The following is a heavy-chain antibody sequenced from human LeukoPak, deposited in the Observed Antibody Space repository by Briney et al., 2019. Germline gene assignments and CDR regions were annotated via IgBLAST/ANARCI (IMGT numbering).Heavy chain of an antibody. CDR3: ARHSSTMIVVANWFDP. Sequence: SETLSLTCTVSGGSTSSSSYYWGWIRQPPGKGLEWIGSIYYSGSTYYNPSLKSRVTISVDTSKNQFSLKLSSVTAADTAVYYCARHSSTMIVVANWFDPWGQGTLVTVSS. V-gene: IGHV4-39*01. J-gene: IGHJ5*02. CDR2: IYYSGST. CDR1: GGSTSSSSYY. D-gene: IGHD3-22*01.